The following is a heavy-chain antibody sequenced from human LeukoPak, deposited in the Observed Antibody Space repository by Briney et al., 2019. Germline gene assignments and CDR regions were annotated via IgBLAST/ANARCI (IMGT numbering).Heavy chain of an antibody. CDR1: GGSISRYY. D-gene: IGHD2-15*01. CDR3: ARASRYCSGGSCSGTRVDY. Sequence: PSETLSLPCTVSGGSISRYYWSWIRQPTGKGLERIGYIYYSGSTNYNPSLKSRVTISVDTSKDQFSLKLSSVTAADTAVYYCARASRYCSGGSCSGTRVDYWGQGTLVTVSS. V-gene: IGHV4-59*01. CDR2: IYYSGST. J-gene: IGHJ4*02.